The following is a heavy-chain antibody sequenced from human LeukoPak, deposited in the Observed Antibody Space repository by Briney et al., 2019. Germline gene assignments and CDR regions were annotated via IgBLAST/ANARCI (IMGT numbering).Heavy chain of an antibody. Sequence: GGSLRLSCTASGFTFGDYAMSWVRQAPGKGLEWVGFIRSKAYGGTTEYAASVKGRFTISRDDSKSIAYLQMNSLKTEDTAVYYCTRGPPYYDFWSGYFYWGQGTLVTVSS. CDR2: IRSKAYGGTT. D-gene: IGHD3-3*01. CDR1: GFTFGDYA. V-gene: IGHV3-49*04. CDR3: TRGPPYYDFWSGYFY. J-gene: IGHJ4*02.